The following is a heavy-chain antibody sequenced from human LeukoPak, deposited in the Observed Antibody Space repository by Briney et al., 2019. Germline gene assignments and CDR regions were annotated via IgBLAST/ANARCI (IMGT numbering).Heavy chain of an antibody. J-gene: IGHJ5*02. Sequence: PSETLSLTCSVSGASLTRPTYYQWSWIRQPPGKGLEWIGYIYYSGSTYYNPSLKSRVTISVDTSKNQFSLKLSSVTAADTAVYYCARGHIVVVPDSNWFDPWGQGTLVTVSS. CDR2: IYYSGST. D-gene: IGHD2-2*01. CDR3: ARGHIVVVPDSNWFDP. V-gene: IGHV4-30-4*01. CDR1: GASLTRPTYY.